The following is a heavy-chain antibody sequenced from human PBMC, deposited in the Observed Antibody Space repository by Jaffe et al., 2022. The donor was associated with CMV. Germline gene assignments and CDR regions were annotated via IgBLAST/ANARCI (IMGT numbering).Heavy chain of an antibody. CDR1: GNSIRSRSYY. Sequence: QLQLQESGPGLVKTSETLSLTCTVSGNSIRSRSYYWGWIRQPPGKGLEWIGSIYYSGKTYYNASLKSRITISVDTSKNQFSLKLSSVTAADTAVYYCARHFYQTEAYSYGYGLDYWGQGILVIVSS. V-gene: IGHV4-39*01. J-gene: IGHJ4*02. CDR2: IYYSGKT. D-gene: IGHD5-18*01. CDR3: ARHFYQTEAYSYGYGLDY.